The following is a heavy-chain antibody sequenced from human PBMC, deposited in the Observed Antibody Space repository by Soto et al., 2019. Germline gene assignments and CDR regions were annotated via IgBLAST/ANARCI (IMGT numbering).Heavy chain of an antibody. D-gene: IGHD2-21*01. V-gene: IGHV4-39*01. CDR3: SRHEDRGVCWCVSCTTVTWFDS. Sequence: SETLSLTCTVSGGSIRGRSSYWGWIRQPPGKGLEWIGSIYYGGSTYYNPSLKSRVTISVDMSKNQFSLKLTSVAAADTAVYCCSRHEDRGVCWCVSCTTVTWFDSWGQGTLVTVSS. J-gene: IGHJ5*01. CDR1: GGSIRGRSSY. CDR2: IYYGGST.